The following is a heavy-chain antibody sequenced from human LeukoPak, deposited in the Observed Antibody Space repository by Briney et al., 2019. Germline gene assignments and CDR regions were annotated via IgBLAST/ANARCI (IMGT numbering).Heavy chain of an antibody. CDR1: GGSFSGYY. J-gene: IGHJ4*02. V-gene: IGHV4-34*01. D-gene: IGHD5-12*01. Sequence: SETLSLTCAVYGGSFSGYYWSWIRQPPGKGLEWIGEINHSGSTNYNPSLKSRVTISVDTSKNQFSLKLSSVTAADTAVYYCASAVVATIGPNFDYWGQGTLVTVSS. CDR3: ASAVVATIGPNFDY. CDR2: INHSGST.